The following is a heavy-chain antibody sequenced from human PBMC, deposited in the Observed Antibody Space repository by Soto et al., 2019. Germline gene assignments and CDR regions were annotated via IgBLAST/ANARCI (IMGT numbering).Heavy chain of an antibody. J-gene: IGHJ6*03. CDR1: GGYFSGYY. V-gene: IGHV4-34*01. D-gene: IGHD3-10*01. CDR2: INHSGST. CDR3: ARGKIIMFRGVKHSYYMHV. Sequence: PSETLSLTCAVYGGYFSGYYWSWIRQPPGKGLEWIGEINHSGSTNYNPSLKSRVTISVDTSKNQFSLKLSSVTAADTAVYYCARGKIIMFRGVKHSYYMHVCGTGTTVTVSS.